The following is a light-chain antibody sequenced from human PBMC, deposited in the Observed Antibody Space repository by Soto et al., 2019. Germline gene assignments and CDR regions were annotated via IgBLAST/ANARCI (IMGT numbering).Light chain of an antibody. CDR2: GAS. V-gene: IGKV3-20*01. J-gene: IGKJ2*01. CDR1: QSVRGNY. Sequence: DIVLTQSPGTLSLSPGERATLSCRASQSVRGNYLAWYQQKPGQAPRLLIYGASSRATGIPDRFSGSGSGTDLTLTISRLEPEDLAVYYCQQYDSSLLYSFGQGTKLEIK. CDR3: QQYDSSLLYS.